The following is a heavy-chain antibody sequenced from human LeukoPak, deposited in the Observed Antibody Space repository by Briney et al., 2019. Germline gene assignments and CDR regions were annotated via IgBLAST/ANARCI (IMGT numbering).Heavy chain of an antibody. CDR2: IIPIFGTA. J-gene: IGHJ4*02. D-gene: IGHD6-13*01. V-gene: IGHV1-69*05. CDR1: GGTFSSYA. Sequence: SVKVSCKASGGTFSSYAISWVRQAPGQGLEWTGRIIPIFGTANYAQKFQGRVTITTDESTSTAYMELSSLRSEDTAVYYCARAPLPGYSSSWYGSVYWGQGTLVTVSS. CDR3: ARAPLPGYSSSWYGSVY.